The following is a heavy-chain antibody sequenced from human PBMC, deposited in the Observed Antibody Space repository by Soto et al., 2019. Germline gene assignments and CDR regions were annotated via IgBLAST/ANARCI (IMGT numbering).Heavy chain of an antibody. D-gene: IGHD3-22*01. CDR3: ARGYYYDRSGFDYYYGMDV. CDR1: GGTFSSYA. J-gene: IGHJ6*02. CDR2: IIPIFGTA. V-gene: IGHV1-69*01. Sequence: QEKLVQSGAEVKKHGSSVKVSCKASGGTFSSYAISWVRQAPGQGLEWMGGIIPIFGTANYAQKFQGRVTITADESTSTAYMELSSLRSEDMAVYYCARGYYYDRSGFDYYYGMDVWGQGTTVTVSS.